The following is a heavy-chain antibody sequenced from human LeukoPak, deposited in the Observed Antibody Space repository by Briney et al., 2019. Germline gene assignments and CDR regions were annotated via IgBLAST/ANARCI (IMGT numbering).Heavy chain of an antibody. V-gene: IGHV4-39*01. CDR1: GGSISGSSFY. D-gene: IGHD6-13*01. CDR2: IYYSGST. Sequence: KPSETLSLTCTVSGGSISGSSFYWGWIRQPPGKGLEWIGSIYYSGSTNYSPSLKSRVTISVDTSKNQFSLKLNSVTASDTAVYYCATGASGPQQLAPCWGQGTLVTVSS. CDR3: ATGASGPQQLAPC. J-gene: IGHJ4*02.